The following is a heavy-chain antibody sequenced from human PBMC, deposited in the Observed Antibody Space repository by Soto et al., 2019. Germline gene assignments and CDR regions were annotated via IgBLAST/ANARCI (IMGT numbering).Heavy chain of an antibody. Sequence: QVQLVESGGGWVKPGGSLRLSCVASGFTFSDSYMSWVRQAPGKGLEWVSYISSTSSFTDYAESVKGRFTISRDNAKNSLFLQMNSLRAEDTALYYCARRDGYNYFDFWGQGTLVSVSS. D-gene: IGHD5-12*01. J-gene: IGHJ4*02. V-gene: IGHV3-11*06. CDR1: GFTFSDSY. CDR3: ARRDGYNYFDF. CDR2: ISSTSSFT.